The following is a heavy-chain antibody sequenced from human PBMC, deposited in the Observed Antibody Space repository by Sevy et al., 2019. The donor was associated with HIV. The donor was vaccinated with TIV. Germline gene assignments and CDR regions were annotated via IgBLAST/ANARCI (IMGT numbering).Heavy chain of an antibody. Sequence: GGSLRLSCAASGFTFSNYNINWVRQAPGKGLEWVSYISGLSNYIYYADSLGGGLTISRDSAYNSVYLQMNSLRTEDTAVYYCARGASSGWDYFDYWGQGTLVTVSS. CDR3: ARGASSGWDYFDY. CDR1: GFTFSNYN. CDR2: ISGLSNYI. D-gene: IGHD6-19*01. V-gene: IGHV3-21*01. J-gene: IGHJ4*02.